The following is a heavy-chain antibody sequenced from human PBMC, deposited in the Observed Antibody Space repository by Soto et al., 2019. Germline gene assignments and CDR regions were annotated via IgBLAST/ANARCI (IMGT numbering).Heavy chain of an antibody. D-gene: IGHD3-22*01. CDR1: VYSFAGYW. Sequence: GESLKISCKGSVYSFAGYWITWVRQKPGKGLEWMGRIDPSDSQTYYSPSFRGHVTISVTKSITTVFLQWSSLRASDTATYYCARQIYDSDTGPNFQYYFDSWGQGTPVTVSS. V-gene: IGHV5-10-1*01. J-gene: IGHJ4*02. CDR3: ARQIYDSDTGPNFQYYFDS. CDR2: IDPSDSQT.